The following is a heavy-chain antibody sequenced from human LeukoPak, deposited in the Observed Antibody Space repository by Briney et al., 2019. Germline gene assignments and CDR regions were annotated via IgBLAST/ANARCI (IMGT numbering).Heavy chain of an antibody. CDR1: GDTLTELS. D-gene: IGHD1-1*01. J-gene: IGHJ4*02. CDR3: ATDQRYNNNRQNDY. CDR2: FDPEDGES. Sequence: ASVKVSCKVSGDTLTELSMHWVRQAPGKGLEWMGGFDPEDGESIYAQKFQGRVTMTEDTSTDTAYVELSSLRSEDTAVYYCATDQRYNNNRQNDYWGQGTLATVSS. V-gene: IGHV1-24*01.